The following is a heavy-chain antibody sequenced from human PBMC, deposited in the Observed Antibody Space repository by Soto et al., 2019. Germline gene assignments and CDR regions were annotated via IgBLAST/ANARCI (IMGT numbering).Heavy chain of an antibody. J-gene: IGHJ4*02. CDR3: ARGVTAGVDY. CDR1: GYSFTSLD. Sequence: ASVKVSCKASGYSFTSLDINWVRQTTGQGLEWMGWMQPSSGRAGYAQKFQGRVTMTRDTSINTAYMELSSLTSDDTAFYYCARGVTAGVDYWGQGTLVTVS. V-gene: IGHV1-8*01. CDR2: MQPSSGRA. D-gene: IGHD1-26*01.